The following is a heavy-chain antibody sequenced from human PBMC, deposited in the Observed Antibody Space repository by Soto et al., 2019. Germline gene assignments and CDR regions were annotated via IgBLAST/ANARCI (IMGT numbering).Heavy chain of an antibody. J-gene: IGHJ4*02. D-gene: IGHD1-1*01. Sequence: QVQLQESGPGLMKPSQTLSLTCTVSGGSISGGGTGSYWTWIRQVPGKGLEWIGYIYYTGNTYYNPSLKSRPTISTDTSENQFSLKLTSVTAADTAVYFCASGHDAYKVRYWGQGTLVTVSS. CDR3: ASGHDAYKVRY. CDR2: IYYTGNT. CDR1: GGSISGGGTGSY. V-gene: IGHV4-31*03.